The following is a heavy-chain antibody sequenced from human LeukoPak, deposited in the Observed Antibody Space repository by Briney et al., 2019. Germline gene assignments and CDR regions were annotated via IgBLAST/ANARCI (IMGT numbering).Heavy chain of an antibody. Sequence: GGSLRLSCAASGFTFSDYYMSWIRQAPGKGLEWVAFIRYDGSNKYYADSVKGRFTISRDNSKNTLYLQMNSLRAEDTAVYYCAKEKTSSGRGQLMDVWGKGTTVTISS. J-gene: IGHJ6*03. CDR1: GFTFSDYY. CDR3: AKEKTSSGRGQLMDV. CDR2: IRYDGSNK. D-gene: IGHD6-25*01. V-gene: IGHV3-30*02.